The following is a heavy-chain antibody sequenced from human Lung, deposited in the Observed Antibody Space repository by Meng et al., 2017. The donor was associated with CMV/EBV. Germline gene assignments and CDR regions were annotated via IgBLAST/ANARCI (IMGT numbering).Heavy chain of an antibody. J-gene: IGHJ4*02. CDR2: ILKDGSEK. CDR1: GFMCSYYV. CDR3: VRDGDSSNWPLDY. Sequence: VRRAVSGGGGVQPGRFLGLSCAVSGFMCSYYVMHWARQPTGKAPVWGAFILKDGSEKFYSDSVKGRFTISRVPGKNTLYLQMYSLRPEDTAIYYCVRDGDSSNWPLDYWGQGTLVTVSS. V-gene: IGHV3-30-3*01. D-gene: IGHD6-13*01.